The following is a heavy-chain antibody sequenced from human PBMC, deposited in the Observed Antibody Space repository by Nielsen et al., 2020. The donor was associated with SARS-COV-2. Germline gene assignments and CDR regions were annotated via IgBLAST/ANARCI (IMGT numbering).Heavy chain of an antibody. CDR3: AKSRLLWAAVAGTHY. D-gene: IGHD6-19*01. CDR1: GFTFSSYA. J-gene: IGHJ6*02. V-gene: IGHV3-23*01. Sequence: GESLKISCAASGFTFSSYAMSWVRQAPGKGLEWVSAISGSGGSTYYADSVKGRFTISKDDSKKILYLQMNSLRPADTAIYYCAKSRLLWAAVAGTHYWGQGTTVIVSS. CDR2: ISGSGGST.